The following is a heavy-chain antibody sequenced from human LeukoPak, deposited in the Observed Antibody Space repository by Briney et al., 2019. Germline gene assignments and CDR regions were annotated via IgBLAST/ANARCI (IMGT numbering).Heavy chain of an antibody. CDR3: ARDRFYGSGTYNYFDY. V-gene: IGHV1-3*01. CDR2: INAGSGNT. Sequence: ASVKVSCKASGYTFTGYYMHWVRQAPGQGLEWMGWINAGSGNTEYSQNSQARVTISRDISASTAYMELSSLRSEDTAVYYCARDRFYGSGTYNYFDYWGQGTLVTVSS. D-gene: IGHD3-10*01. CDR1: GYTFTGYY. J-gene: IGHJ4*02.